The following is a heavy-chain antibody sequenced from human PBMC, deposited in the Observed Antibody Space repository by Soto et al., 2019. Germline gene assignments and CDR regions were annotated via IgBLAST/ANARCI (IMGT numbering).Heavy chain of an antibody. V-gene: IGHV4-59*01. D-gene: IGHD3-9*01. CDR2: ISSSGNT. CDR3: ARAPLVLTRSYFDS. CDR1: DGSISNFY. Sequence: SETLSLTCTVSDGSISNFYWSWIRQPPGKGLEWIGYISSSGNTNYNPSLKSRVSISVDTSKNQFSLNLTSVTAADTAVYYCARAPLVLTRSYFDSWGQGTPVTVSS. J-gene: IGHJ4*02.